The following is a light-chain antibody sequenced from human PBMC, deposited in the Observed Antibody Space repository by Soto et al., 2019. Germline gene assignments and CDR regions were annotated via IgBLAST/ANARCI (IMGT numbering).Light chain of an antibody. V-gene: IGKV1-5*03. CDR1: QSISTW. J-gene: IGKJ4*01. CDR3: QQYHDYPLT. CDR2: EAS. Sequence: DIQVTQSPSTLSASVGDRVTITCRASQSISTWLAWYQQKPGKAPKLLIYEASSLESGVPSRFGGSASETEFTLTISSLQPDDFVTYFCQQYHDYPLTFGGGTKVEIK.